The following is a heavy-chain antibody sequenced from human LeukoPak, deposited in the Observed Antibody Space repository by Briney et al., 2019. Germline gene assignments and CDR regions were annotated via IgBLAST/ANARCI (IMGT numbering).Heavy chain of an antibody. J-gene: IGHJ4*02. CDR3: ARVSAYCGGDCFFDY. V-gene: IGHV1-69*05. D-gene: IGHD2-21*01. CDR2: IIPIFGTA. Sequence: SVKVSCKASGGTFSRYAISWVRQAPGQGLEWRGGIIPIFGTANYAQKFQGRVTITTDESTSTAYMELSSLRSEDTAVYYCARVSAYCGGDCFFDYWGQGTLVTVSS. CDR1: GGTFSRYA.